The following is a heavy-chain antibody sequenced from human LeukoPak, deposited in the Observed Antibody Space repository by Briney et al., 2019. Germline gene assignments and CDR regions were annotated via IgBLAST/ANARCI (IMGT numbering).Heavy chain of an antibody. D-gene: IGHD2-2*02. CDR2: ITPNSGGT. J-gene: IGHJ5*02. V-gene: IGHV1-2*02. Sequence: APVKVSCEASGYTFTAYYMHWVRQAPGQGLEWMGWITPNSGGTKYAQRFQGRVTMTRDTSISTAYMELSGLRSDDTAVYYCARGFRLSAIEDWFDPWGQGTLVTVSS. CDR3: ARGFRLSAIEDWFDP. CDR1: GYTFTAYY.